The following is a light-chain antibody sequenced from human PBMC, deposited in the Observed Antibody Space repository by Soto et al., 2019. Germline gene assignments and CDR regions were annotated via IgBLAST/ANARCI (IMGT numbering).Light chain of an antibody. J-gene: IGKJ5*01. CDR3: QQRTNWLT. CDR2: DAS. Sequence: EIVLTQSPGTLSLSPGERATLSCRASQSLSSYLAWYQQKPGQAPRLLIYDASNRATGIPARFSGSGSGTDFTITISSLEPEDFAVYYCQQRTNWLTFGGGTRLEIK. V-gene: IGKV3-11*01. CDR1: QSLSSY.